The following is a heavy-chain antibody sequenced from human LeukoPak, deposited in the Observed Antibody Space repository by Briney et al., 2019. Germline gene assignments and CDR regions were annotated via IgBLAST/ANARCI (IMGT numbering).Heavy chain of an antibody. CDR2: IYYSGTP. CDR1: XDSIXNGXYY. CDR3: ARAHCTGGSCDSHEEY. J-gene: IGHJ4*02. D-gene: IGHD2-15*01. Sequence: TVXXDSIXNGXYYWAXXRQPXXKAXXXXXXIYYSGTPYYNPSLKTRLSISLDTSKNQFSLNLNSVTAADTAVYFCARAHCTGGSCDSHEEYWGQGALVSVSS. V-gene: IGHV4-30-4*01.